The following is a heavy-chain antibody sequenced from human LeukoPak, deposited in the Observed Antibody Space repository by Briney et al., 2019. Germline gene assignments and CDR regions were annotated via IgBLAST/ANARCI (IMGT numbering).Heavy chain of an antibody. CDR1: GYTFTSYD. Sequence: ASVKVSCKASGYTFTSYDINWVRQATGQGLEWMGWMNPNSGNTGYAQKFQGRVTMTRNTSISTAYMELSSLRAEDTAVYYCARAIVGATRLVYWGQGTLVTVSS. CDR3: ARAIVGATRLVY. J-gene: IGHJ4*02. V-gene: IGHV1-8*01. CDR2: MNPNSGNT. D-gene: IGHD1-26*01.